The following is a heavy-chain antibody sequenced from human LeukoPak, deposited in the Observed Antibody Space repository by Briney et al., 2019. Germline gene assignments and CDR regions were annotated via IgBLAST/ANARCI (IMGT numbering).Heavy chain of an antibody. CDR2: VYYSGST. V-gene: IGHV4-59*01. CDR3: AREGIAAAGTDYYYGMDV. D-gene: IGHD6-13*01. J-gene: IGHJ6*04. CDR1: GGSISSYY. Sequence: SETLSLTCTVSGGSISSYYWSWIRQPPGKGLEWIGYVYYSGSTNYNPSLKSRVTISVDTSKNQFSLKLSSVTAADTAVYYCAREGIAAAGTDYYYGMDVWGKGTTVTVSS.